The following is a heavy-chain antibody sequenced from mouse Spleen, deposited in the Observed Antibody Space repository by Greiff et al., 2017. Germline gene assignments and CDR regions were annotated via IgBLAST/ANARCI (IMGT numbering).Heavy chain of an antibody. J-gene: IGHJ1*03. V-gene: IGHV3-6*01. D-gene: IGHD1-1*01. CDR1: GYSITSGYS. Sequence: DVKLQESGPGLVKPSQSLSLTCSVTGYSITSGYSWNWIRQFPGNKLEWMGYISYDGSNNYNPSLKNRISITRDTSKNQFFLKLNSVTTEDTATYYCARTYGSSYNWYFDGWGTGTTVTVSS. CDR3: ARTYGSSYNWYFDG. CDR2: ISYDGSN.